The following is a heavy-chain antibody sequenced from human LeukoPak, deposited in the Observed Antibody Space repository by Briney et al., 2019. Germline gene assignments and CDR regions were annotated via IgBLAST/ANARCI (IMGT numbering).Heavy chain of an antibody. CDR2: IYYSGTT. CDR1: GGSISSSSYY. J-gene: IGHJ4*02. D-gene: IGHD6-13*01. CDR3: ARGLGDIAAAGTLPFDY. Sequence: KSSETLSLTCTVSGGSISSSSYYWGWIRQPPGKGLEWIGTIYYSGTTYYSPSLKSRVTMSVDTSKNHFSLKLSSVTAADTAVYYCARGLGDIAAAGTLPFDYWGQGTLVTVSS. V-gene: IGHV4-39*02.